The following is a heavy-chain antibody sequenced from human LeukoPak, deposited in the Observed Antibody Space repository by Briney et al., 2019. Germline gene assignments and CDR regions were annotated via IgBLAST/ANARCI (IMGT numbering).Heavy chain of an antibody. Sequence: GASVKVSCKASGYTFTGYYMHWVRQAPGQGLEWMGWINPSSGGTNYAQKFQGRVTMTRDTSISTAYMELSRLRSDDTAVYYCARDPTLLWFGELLSYYYYYGMDVWGQGTTVTVSS. CDR3: ARDPTLLWFGELLSYYYYYGMDV. CDR2: INPSSGGT. D-gene: IGHD3-10*01. CDR1: GYTFTGYY. V-gene: IGHV1-2*02. J-gene: IGHJ6*02.